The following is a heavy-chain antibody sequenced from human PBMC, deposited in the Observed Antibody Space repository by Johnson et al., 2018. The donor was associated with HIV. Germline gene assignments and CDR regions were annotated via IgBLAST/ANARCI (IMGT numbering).Heavy chain of an antibody. J-gene: IGHJ3*02. D-gene: IGHD3-16*01. CDR3: ARGGWGDAFDI. Sequence: EVQLVESGGALVKPGGSLRLSCAASGFTFSDYYMSRIRQAPGKGLEWVSVLYSGGSTYYADSVKGRFTISRDNSKNTLYLQMNSLRAEDTAVYYCARGGWGDAFDIWGQGTMVTVSS. CDR1: GFTFSDYY. V-gene: IGHV3-66*01. CDR2: LYSGGST.